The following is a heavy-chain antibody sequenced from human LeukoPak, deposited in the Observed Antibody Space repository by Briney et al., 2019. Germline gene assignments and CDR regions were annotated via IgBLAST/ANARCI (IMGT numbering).Heavy chain of an antibody. CDR2: IYYSGST. V-gene: IGHV4-31*03. D-gene: IGHD3-22*01. CDR1: GGSISSGGYY. Sequence: KPSETLSLTCTVSGGSISSGGYYWSWIRQHPGKGLEWIGYIYYSGSTYYNPSLKSRVTISVDTSKNQFSLKLSSVTAADTAVYYCTTEAGDSGGYFPHYYYYYYMDVWGKGTTVTVSS. J-gene: IGHJ6*03. CDR3: TTEAGDSGGYFPHYYYYYYMDV.